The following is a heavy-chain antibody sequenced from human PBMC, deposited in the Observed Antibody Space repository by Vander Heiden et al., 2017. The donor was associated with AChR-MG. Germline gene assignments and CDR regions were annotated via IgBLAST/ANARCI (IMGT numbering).Heavy chain of an antibody. J-gene: IGHJ6*02. Sequence: EVQLVESGGGLVKPGGSLRLSCAASGFTFSSYSMNWVRQAPGKGLKWVSSISSSSSYIYYADSVKGRFTISRDNAKNSLYLQMNSLRAEDTAVYYCARGPYYYDSSGYYKYGMDVWGQGTTVTVSS. D-gene: IGHD3-22*01. CDR1: GFTFSSYS. V-gene: IGHV3-21*01. CDR2: ISSSSSYI. CDR3: ARGPYYYDSSGYYKYGMDV.